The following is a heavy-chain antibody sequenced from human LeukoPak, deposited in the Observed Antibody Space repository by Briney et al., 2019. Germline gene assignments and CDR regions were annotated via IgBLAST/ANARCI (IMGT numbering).Heavy chain of an antibody. CDR3: ASSEGWFGELLYSPFDY. V-gene: IGHV4-4*02. Sequence: PSETLSLTCAVSGASISSSNWWGWVRQPPGKGLEWIGEIYHTGSANYNPSLKSRVTISVDKSKNQFSLKLSSVTAADTAVYYCASSEGWFGELLYSPFDYWGQGTLVTVSS. CDR1: GASISSSNW. D-gene: IGHD3-10*01. CDR2: IYHTGSA. J-gene: IGHJ4*02.